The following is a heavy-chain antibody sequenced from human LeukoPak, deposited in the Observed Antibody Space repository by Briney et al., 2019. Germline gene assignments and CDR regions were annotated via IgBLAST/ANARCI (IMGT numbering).Heavy chain of an antibody. CDR2: INHSGST. D-gene: IGHD3-22*01. J-gene: IGHJ4*02. CDR1: GGSFSGYY. V-gene: IGHV4-34*01. Sequence: SETLSLTCAVYGGSFSGYYWSWIRKPPGKGLEWIGEINHSGSTNYNPSLKSRVTISVDTSKNQFSLKLSSVTAADTAVYYCARGLGATYYYDSSGYYSFDYWDQGTLVTVSS. CDR3: ARGLGATYYYDSSGYYSFDY.